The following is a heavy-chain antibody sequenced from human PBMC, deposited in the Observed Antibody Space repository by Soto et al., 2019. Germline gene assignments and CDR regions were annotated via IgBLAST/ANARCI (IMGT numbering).Heavy chain of an antibody. CDR2: IYSGGST. J-gene: IGHJ4*02. CDR1: GFTVSSNY. D-gene: IGHD4-17*01. CDR3: ARVDYGDYVDYYFDY. Sequence: GGSLRLSCAASGFTVSSNYMSWVRQAPGKGLEWVSVIYSGGSTYYADSVKGRFTISRDNSKNTLYLQMNSLRAEDTAVYYCARVDYGDYVDYYFDYWGQGTLVTVSS. V-gene: IGHV3-66*01.